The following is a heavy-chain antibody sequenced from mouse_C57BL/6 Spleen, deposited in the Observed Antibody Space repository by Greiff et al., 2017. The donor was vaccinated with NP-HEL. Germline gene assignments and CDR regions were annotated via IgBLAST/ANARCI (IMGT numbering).Heavy chain of an antibody. CDR1: GYTFTSYW. CDR2: IDPSDSYT. J-gene: IGHJ2*01. Sequence: VQLQQPGAELVKPGASVKLSCKASGYTFTSYWMQWVKQRPGQGLEWIGEIDPSDSYTNYNQKFKGKATLTVDTSSSTAYMQLSSLTSEDSAVYYCARRTYYGSRGYYFDYWGQGTTLTVSS. D-gene: IGHD1-1*01. CDR3: ARRTYYGSRGYYFDY. V-gene: IGHV1-50*01.